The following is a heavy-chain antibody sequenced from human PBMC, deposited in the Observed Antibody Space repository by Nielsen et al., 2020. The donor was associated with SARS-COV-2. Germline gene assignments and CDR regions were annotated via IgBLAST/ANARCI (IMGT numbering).Heavy chain of an antibody. CDR1: GFTFSTYA. J-gene: IGHJ3*02. D-gene: IGHD6-13*01. CDR3: ARVNPISDSWFDAFQI. Sequence: GESLKISCAASGFTFSTYAMSWVRQAPGKGLEWVSAISVSGSTTYYTDSVEGRFTISRDNSKNTAYLQMNSLKTEDTAVYYCARVNPISDSWFDAFQIWGQGTMVTVSS. CDR2: ISVSGSTT. V-gene: IGHV3-23*01.